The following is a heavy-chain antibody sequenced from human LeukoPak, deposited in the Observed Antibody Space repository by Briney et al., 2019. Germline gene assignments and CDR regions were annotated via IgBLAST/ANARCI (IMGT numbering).Heavy chain of an antibody. CDR1: GYTFTSYG. CDR2: ISAYNGNT. V-gene: IGHV1-18*01. CDR3: ARVPRDNYDILTGHYPYYFDY. Sequence: ASVKVSCKASGYTFTSYGISWVRQAPGQGLEWMGWISAYNGNTNYAQKLQGRVTMTTDTSTSTAYMELRSLRSDDTAVYYCARVPRDNYDILTGHYPYYFDYWGQGTLVTVSS. D-gene: IGHD3-9*01. J-gene: IGHJ4*02.